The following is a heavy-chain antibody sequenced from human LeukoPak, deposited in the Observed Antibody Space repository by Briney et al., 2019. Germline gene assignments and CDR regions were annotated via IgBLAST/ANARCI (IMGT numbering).Heavy chain of an antibody. V-gene: IGHV3-64*02. CDR2: IVSNGGNT. Sequence: GGSLRLSCAASGFTFSSYAMSWVRQAPGKGLEYVSAIVSNGGNTYYAESVKGRFTISRDNSKNTVYLQMGSLRPEDTGVYYCARGGYYAATDVWGQGALVTVSS. CDR1: GFTFSSYA. J-gene: IGHJ4*02. CDR3: ARGGYYAATDV. D-gene: IGHD3-3*01.